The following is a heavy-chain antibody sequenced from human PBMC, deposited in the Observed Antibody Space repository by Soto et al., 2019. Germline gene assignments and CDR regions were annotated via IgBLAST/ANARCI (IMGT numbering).Heavy chain of an antibody. CDR1: GGSISSSSYY. CDR2: IYYSGST. CDR3: ASLKTCTNGVCYSYYFDY. J-gene: IGHJ4*02. D-gene: IGHD2-8*01. V-gene: IGHV4-39*01. Sequence: SETLSLTCTVSGGSISSSSYYWGWIRQPPGKGLEWIGSIYYSGSTYYNPSLKSRVTISVDTSKNQFSLKLSSVTAADTAVYYCASLKTCTNGVCYSYYFDYWGQGTLVTVSS.